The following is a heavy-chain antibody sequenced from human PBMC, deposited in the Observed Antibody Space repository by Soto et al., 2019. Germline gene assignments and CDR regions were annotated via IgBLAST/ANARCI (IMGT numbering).Heavy chain of an antibody. Sequence: PSETLSLTCTVSGGSISSYYWSWIRQPPGKGLEWIGYIYYSGSTNYNPSLKSRVTISVDTSKNQFSLKLSSVTAADTAVYYCARVAMVREGLGWTMDVWGQGTTVTVSS. D-gene: IGHD3-10*01. CDR2: IYYSGST. CDR3: ARVAMVREGLGWTMDV. CDR1: GGSISSYY. V-gene: IGHV4-59*01. J-gene: IGHJ6*02.